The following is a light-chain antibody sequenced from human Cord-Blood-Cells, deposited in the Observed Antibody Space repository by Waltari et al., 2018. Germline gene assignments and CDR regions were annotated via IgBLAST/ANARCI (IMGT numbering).Light chain of an antibody. J-gene: IGKJ1*01. Sequence: DIQINQSPSTLSASVGDSVTITCLASQSISSWLAWYQQKPGKAPKLLIYQASSVESGVPSRFSGSGSGTEFTLTISSLQPDDFATYYCQQYNSYSTFGEGTKVEIK. CDR1: QSISSW. V-gene: IGKV1-5*03. CDR3: QQYNSYST. CDR2: QAS.